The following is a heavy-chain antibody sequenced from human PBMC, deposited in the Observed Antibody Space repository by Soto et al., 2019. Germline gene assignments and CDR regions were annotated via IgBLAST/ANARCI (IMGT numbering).Heavy chain of an antibody. D-gene: IGHD5-12*01. CDR3: VQKSPIGSTYSGYDGIDY. V-gene: IGHV1-69*02. J-gene: IGHJ4*02. Sequence: QVQLVQSGAEVKKPGSSVKVSCKSSGGTFSNDIITWVRQAPGQGLEWMGRIVLLLNIANYAQKFQGRVTITADKSTGTAYMELNSLRSEDTAVYYCVQKSPIGSTYSGYDGIDYWGQGTLVTVSS. CDR2: IVLLLNIA. CDR1: GGTFSNDI.